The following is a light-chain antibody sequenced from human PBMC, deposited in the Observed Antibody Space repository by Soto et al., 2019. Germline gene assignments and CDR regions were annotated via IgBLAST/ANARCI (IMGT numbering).Light chain of an antibody. J-gene: IGKJ2*01. CDR1: QSVLYSSNNKNY. Sequence: DIVMTQSPDSLAVSLGERATINCKSSQSVLYSSNNKNYLAWYQQKPGQPPKLLIYWASTRESGVPDRFSGSGSGTDFSLTISSLQAEDVAFYYCQQYYSPPLTFGRGPKLEIK. V-gene: IGKV4-1*01. CDR2: WAS. CDR3: QQYYSPPLT.